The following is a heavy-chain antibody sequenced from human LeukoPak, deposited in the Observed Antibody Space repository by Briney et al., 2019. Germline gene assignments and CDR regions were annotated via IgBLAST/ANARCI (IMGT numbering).Heavy chain of an antibody. CDR1: GGSFSGYY. CDR3: ASRPGFDP. CDR2: INHSGST. J-gene: IGHJ5*02. V-gene: IGHV4-34*01. Sequence: SETLSLTCAVSGGSFSGYYWNWIRQPPGKGLEWIGEINHSGSTNYNPSLKSRVTISVDTSKNQFSLKLSSVTAADTAVYYCASRPGFDPWGQGTLVTVSS.